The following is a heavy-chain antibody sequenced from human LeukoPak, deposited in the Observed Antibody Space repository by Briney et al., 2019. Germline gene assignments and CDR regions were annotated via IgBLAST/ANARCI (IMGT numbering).Heavy chain of an antibody. CDR1: GGTFSSYA. J-gene: IGHJ4*02. CDR3: ARDVVFRDSSGYYRFYRFDY. Sequence: SVKVSCKASGGTFSSYAISWVREAPGQGLEWMGGIVPIFGTANYAQKFQGRVTITADESTSTAYMELSSLRSEDTAVYYCARDVVFRDSSGYYRFYRFDYWGQGTLVTVSS. D-gene: IGHD3-22*01. CDR2: IVPIFGTA. V-gene: IGHV1-69*13.